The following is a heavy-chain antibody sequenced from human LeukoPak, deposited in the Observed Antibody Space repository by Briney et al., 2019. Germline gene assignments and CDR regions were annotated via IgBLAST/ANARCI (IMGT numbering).Heavy chain of an antibody. CDR3: ARESSPEDAFDI. D-gene: IGHD1-14*01. V-gene: IGHV3-48*03. J-gene: IGHJ3*02. CDR1: GFTFSSYE. Sequence: RPGGSLRLSCAASGFTFSSYEMNWVRQPPGKGREWVSYISSSGSTIYYADSVKRRFTISRDNANNSLYLQMNSLRAEDTAVYYCARESSPEDAFDIWGQGTMVTVSS. CDR2: ISSSGSTI.